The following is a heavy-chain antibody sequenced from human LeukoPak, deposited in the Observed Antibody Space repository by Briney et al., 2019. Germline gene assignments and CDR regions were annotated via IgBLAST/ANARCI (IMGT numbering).Heavy chain of an antibody. D-gene: IGHD3-3*01. CDR3: ARVRYDFWSGFDY. Sequence: ASVKVSCKASGGTFSSYAISWVRQAPGQGLEWMGGIIPIFGTANYAQKFQGRATITADESTSTAYMELSSLRSEDTAVYYCARVRYDFWSGFDYWGQGTLVTVSS. CDR1: GGTFSSYA. CDR2: IIPIFGTA. V-gene: IGHV1-69*13. J-gene: IGHJ4*02.